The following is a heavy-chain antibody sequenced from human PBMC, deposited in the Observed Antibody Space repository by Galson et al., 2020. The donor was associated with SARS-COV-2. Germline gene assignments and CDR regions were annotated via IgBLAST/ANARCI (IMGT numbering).Heavy chain of an antibody. D-gene: IGHD6-13*01. CDR1: GFTFRSYS. J-gene: IGHJ4*02. CDR2: ISSSSSYI. V-gene: IGHV3-21*01. CDR3: ATLRGSSSWHFFDY. Sequence: GGSLRLSCAASGFTFRSYSMNWVRQAPGKGLEWVSSISSSSSYIYYADSVKGRFTISRDNAKNSLYLQMNSLRAEDTAVYYCATLRGSSSWHFFDYWGQGTLVTVSS.